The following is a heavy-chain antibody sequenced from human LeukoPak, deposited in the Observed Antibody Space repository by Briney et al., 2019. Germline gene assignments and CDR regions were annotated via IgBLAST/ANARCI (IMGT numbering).Heavy chain of an antibody. D-gene: IGHD3-10*01. Sequence: GGSLRLSCAASGFTFDDYGMSWVRQAPGKGLEWVSGINWNGGSTGYADSVKGRFTISRDNAKNSLYLQMNSLRAEDTALYHCARYRTMVRGDDAFDIWGQGTMVTVSS. CDR1: GFTFDDYG. CDR2: INWNGGST. J-gene: IGHJ3*02. V-gene: IGHV3-20*01. CDR3: ARYRTMVRGDDAFDI.